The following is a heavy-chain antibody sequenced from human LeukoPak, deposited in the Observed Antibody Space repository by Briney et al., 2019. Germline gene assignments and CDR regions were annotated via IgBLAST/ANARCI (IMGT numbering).Heavy chain of an antibody. V-gene: IGHV4-4*07. Sequence: SETLSLTCTVSGGSTSSNYWSWIRQPAGKGLEWIGRIYTCGSTNYNPSLKSRVTMSVDTSKNQFSLKLSSVNAADTAVYYCARDVVGATTDAFDIWGQGTMVTVSS. CDR2: IYTCGST. CDR1: GGSTSSNY. CDR3: ARDVVGATTDAFDI. D-gene: IGHD1-26*01. J-gene: IGHJ3*02.